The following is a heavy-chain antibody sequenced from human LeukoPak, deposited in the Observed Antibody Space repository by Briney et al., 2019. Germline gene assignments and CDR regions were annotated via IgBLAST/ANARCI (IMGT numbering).Heavy chain of an antibody. D-gene: IGHD6-19*01. CDR3: AGNIAVASDAFDI. CDR1: GFTVSSNY. V-gene: IGHV3-53*01. Sequence: GGSLRLSCAASGFTVSSNYMSWVRQAPGKGLEWVSVIYSGGSTYYADSVKGRFTISRDNSKNTLYLQMNSLRAEDTAVYYCAGNIAVASDAFDIWGQGTMVTVSS. J-gene: IGHJ3*02. CDR2: IYSGGST.